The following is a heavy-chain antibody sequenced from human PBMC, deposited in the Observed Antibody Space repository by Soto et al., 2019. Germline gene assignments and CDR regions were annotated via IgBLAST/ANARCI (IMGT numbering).Heavy chain of an antibody. CDR1: GGTFSSYA. J-gene: IGHJ6*02. CDR2: IIPIFGTA. Sequence: QVQLVQSGAEVKKPGSSVKVSCKASGGTFSSYAISWVRQAPGQGLEWMGGIIPIFGTANYAQKFQGRVTITADESTSTAYMELSSLRSEDMAVYYCARDTAGATYDYYYGMDVWGQGTTVTVSS. CDR3: ARDTAGATYDYYYGMDV. D-gene: IGHD1-26*01. V-gene: IGHV1-69*01.